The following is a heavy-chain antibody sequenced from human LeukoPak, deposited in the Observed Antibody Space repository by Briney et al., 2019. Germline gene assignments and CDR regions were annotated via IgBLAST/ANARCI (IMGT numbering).Heavy chain of an antibody. J-gene: IGHJ4*02. CDR1: GFTFSSYA. D-gene: IGHD1-26*01. Sequence: GGSLRLSCAASGFTFSSYAMHWVRQAPGKGLEWVAVISYDGSNKYYADSVKGRFTISRDNSKNTLYLQMSSLRAEDTAVYYCARDYSGATTLIASGYWGQGTLVTVSS. V-gene: IGHV3-30-3*01. CDR2: ISYDGSNK. CDR3: ARDYSGATTLIASGY.